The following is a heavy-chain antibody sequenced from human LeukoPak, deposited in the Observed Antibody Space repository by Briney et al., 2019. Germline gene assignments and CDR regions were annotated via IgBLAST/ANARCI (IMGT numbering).Heavy chain of an antibody. D-gene: IGHD6-19*01. CDR2: IKEDGSEK. CDR3: ARAHSSAWGY. Sequence: PGGSLRLSCAASGFTFSIYWMSWVRQAPGKGLEWVANIKEDGSEKYYVDSVKGRFTVSRDNAKNSLYLQINSLTAEDTAVYHCARAHSSAWGYWGQGTLVTVSS. CDR1: GFTFSIYW. V-gene: IGHV3-7*01. J-gene: IGHJ4*02.